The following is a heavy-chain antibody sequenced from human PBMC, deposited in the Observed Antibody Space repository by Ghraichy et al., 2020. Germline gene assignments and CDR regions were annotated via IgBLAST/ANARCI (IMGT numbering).Heavy chain of an antibody. J-gene: IGHJ4*02. V-gene: IGHV3-48*02. CDR1: GITFSSYS. CDR2: ISSSGSTI. Sequence: GGSLRLSCAVSGITFSSYSMNWVRQAPGKGLEWVSYISSSGSTIYYADSVKGRFTISRDNAKNSLYLQMNSLREEDTAVYHCARDLDYWGQGTLVTVYS. CDR3: ARDLDY.